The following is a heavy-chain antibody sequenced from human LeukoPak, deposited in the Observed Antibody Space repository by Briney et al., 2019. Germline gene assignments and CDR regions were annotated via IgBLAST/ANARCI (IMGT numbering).Heavy chain of an antibody. CDR3: ARVSVATIQSDP. D-gene: IGHD5-12*01. Sequence: SETLSLTCTVSGGSISSGGYYWSWIRQHPGKGLEWIGYIYYSGSTYYNPSLKSRVTISVDTSKNQFSLKLSSVTAADTAVYYCARVSVATIQSDPWGQGSLVTVSS. CDR2: IYYSGST. CDR1: GGSISSGGYY. V-gene: IGHV4-31*03. J-gene: IGHJ5*02.